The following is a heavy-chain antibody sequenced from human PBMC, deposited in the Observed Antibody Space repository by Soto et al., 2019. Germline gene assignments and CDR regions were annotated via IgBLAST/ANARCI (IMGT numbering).Heavy chain of an antibody. CDR1: GGSISSYY. CDR3: ARVRPYSSGYNYYYGMDV. Sequence: QVQLQESGPGLVKPSETLSLTCTVSGGSISSYYWSWIRQPPGKGLEWIGYIYYSGSTNYNPSLKSRVTTSVATSKNQCSLKRSSVTAADTAVYYWARVRPYSSGYNYYYGMDVWGQGTTVTVSS. CDR2: IYYSGST. J-gene: IGHJ6*02. D-gene: IGHD6-19*01. V-gene: IGHV4-59*01.